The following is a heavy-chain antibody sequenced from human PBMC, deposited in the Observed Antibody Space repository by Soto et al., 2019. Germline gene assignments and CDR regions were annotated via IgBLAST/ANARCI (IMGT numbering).Heavy chain of an antibody. V-gene: IGHV5-51*01. Sequence: GESLKISCKGSGYSFTSYWIGWVRQMPGKGLEWMGIIYPGDSDTRYSPSFQGQVTISADKSISTAYLQWSSLKASDTAMYYCARRPVAHGYYYGMDVWGQGTTVTVSS. CDR2: IYPGDSDT. D-gene: IGHD2-15*01. J-gene: IGHJ6*02. CDR1: GYSFTSYW. CDR3: ARRPVAHGYYYGMDV.